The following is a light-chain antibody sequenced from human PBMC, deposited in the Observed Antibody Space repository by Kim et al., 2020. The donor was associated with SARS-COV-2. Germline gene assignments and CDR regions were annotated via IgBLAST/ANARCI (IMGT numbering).Light chain of an antibody. J-gene: IGLJ1*01. CDR2: DVS. CDR1: RRDVGGYTY. CDR3: CSYAGSYTKV. V-gene: IGLV2-11*01. Sequence: GPTVTSSCTGTRRDVGGYTYVSWEQQPPGKAPKLMIYDVSQRPSGVPDRFSGSKSGNPASLTSSGLQAEDEADYYCCSYAGSYTKVFGTGTKVTVL.